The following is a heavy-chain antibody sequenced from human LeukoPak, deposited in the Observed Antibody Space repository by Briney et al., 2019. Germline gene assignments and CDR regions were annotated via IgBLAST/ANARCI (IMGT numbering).Heavy chain of an antibody. CDR3: ASAATPLRNRTYYFDY. J-gene: IGHJ4*02. CDR2: INHSGST. Sequence: SETLSLTCAVSGGSFSGYYWSWIRQPPGKGLEWIGEINHSGSTNYNPSLKSRVTISVDTTKNQFSLKLSSVTAADTAVDYCASAATPLRNRTYYFDYWGQGTLVTVSS. V-gene: IGHV4-34*01. CDR1: GGSFSGYY. D-gene: IGHD2/OR15-2a*01.